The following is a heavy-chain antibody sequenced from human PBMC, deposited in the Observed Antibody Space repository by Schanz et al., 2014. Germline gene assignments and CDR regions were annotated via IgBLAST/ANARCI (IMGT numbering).Heavy chain of an antibody. J-gene: IGHJ5*02. V-gene: IGHV3-33*01. D-gene: IGHD2-8*01. CDR1: GFTFSSYG. CDR3: ASGGYCTNGVCNGGRNWFDP. Sequence: QVQLVESGGGVVQPGRSLRLSCAASGFTFSSYGMHWVRQAPGKGLEWVAIIWYDGSNKYYADSVKGRFTISRDNSKNALYLQMDSLRAEDTAVYYCASGGYCTNGVCNGGRNWFDPWGQGTLVTVSS. CDR2: IWYDGSNK.